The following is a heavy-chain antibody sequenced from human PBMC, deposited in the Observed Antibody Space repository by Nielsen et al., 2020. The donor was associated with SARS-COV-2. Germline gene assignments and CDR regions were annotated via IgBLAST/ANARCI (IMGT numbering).Heavy chain of an antibody. Sequence: SGPPLVKPTQTLTLTCTFSGSSLSTSGMCVSWIRQPPGKALEWLARIDWDDDKYYSTSLKTRLTISKDTSKNQVVLTMTNMDPVDTATYYCARTMGIAVASYYYYYGMDVWGQGTTVTVSS. CDR2: IDWDDDK. CDR1: GSSLSTSGMC. J-gene: IGHJ6*02. CDR3: ARTMGIAVASYYYYYGMDV. D-gene: IGHD6-19*01. V-gene: IGHV2-70*11.